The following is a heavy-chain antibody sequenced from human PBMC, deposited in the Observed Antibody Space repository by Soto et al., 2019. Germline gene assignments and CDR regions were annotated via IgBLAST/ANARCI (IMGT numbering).Heavy chain of an antibody. CDR1: GYTFTSYA. CDR2: INAGNGNT. D-gene: IGHD6-19*01. CDR3: ARVMAVADIDY. Sequence: ASVKVSCKASGYTFTSYAIHWVRQAPGQRLEWMGWINAGNGNTKYSQKFQGRVTITRDTSASTAYMELSSLRSEDTAVYYCARVMAVADIDYWGQGTLVTVSS. V-gene: IGHV1-3*01. J-gene: IGHJ4*02.